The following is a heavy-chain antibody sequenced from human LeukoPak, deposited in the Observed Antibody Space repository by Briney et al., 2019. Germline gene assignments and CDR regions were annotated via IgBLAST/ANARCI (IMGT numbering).Heavy chain of an antibody. CDR2: IYYSGST. J-gene: IGHJ4*02. CDR3: AAGYDYRTTFDY. CDR1: GGSISSGGYY. V-gene: IGHV4-31*03. Sequence: PPQTLSLTCTVSGGSISSGGYYWSWIRQHPGKGLEWIGYIYYSGSTYYNPSLKSRVTISVDTSKNQFSLKLSSVTAADTAVYYCAAGYDYRTTFDYWGQGTLVTVSS. D-gene: IGHD5-12*01.